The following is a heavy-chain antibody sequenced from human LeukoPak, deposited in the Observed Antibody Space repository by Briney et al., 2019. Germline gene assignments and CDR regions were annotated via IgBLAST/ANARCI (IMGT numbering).Heavy chain of an antibody. CDR3: ALTYYDFWSGYRTDLDY. D-gene: IGHD3-3*01. V-gene: IGHV1-2*02. Sequence: ASVKVPCKASGYTFTGYYMHWVRHAPGQGLEWMGLINPNSGGTNYAQKFQGRATMTRDTSIRTAYMELSRLRSDATAVYYCALTYYDFWSGYRTDLDYWGQGTLVTVSS. CDR1: GYTFTGYY. J-gene: IGHJ4*02. CDR2: INPNSGGT.